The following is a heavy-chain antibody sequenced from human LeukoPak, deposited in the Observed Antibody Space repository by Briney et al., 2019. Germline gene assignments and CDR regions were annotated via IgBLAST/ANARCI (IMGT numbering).Heavy chain of an antibody. CDR1: GFTFSSYS. CDR2: ISSSSSYI. J-gene: IGHJ6*02. V-gene: IGHV3-21*01. D-gene: IGHD3-22*01. CDR3: ARGSYDSSGYQPYYYGMDV. Sequence: PGGSLRLSWAASGFTFSSYSMNWVRQAPGKGLEWVSSISSSSSYIYYADSVKGRFTISRDNAKNSLYLQMNSLRAEDTAVYYCARGSYDSSGYQPYYYGMDVWGQGTTVTVSS.